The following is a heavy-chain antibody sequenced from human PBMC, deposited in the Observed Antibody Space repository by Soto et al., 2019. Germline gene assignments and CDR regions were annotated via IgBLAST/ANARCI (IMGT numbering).Heavy chain of an antibody. J-gene: IGHJ5*02. CDR2: IHASGNT. CDR1: GGSLNNFY. V-gene: IGHV4-4*07. Sequence: SETLSLTCIVSGGSLNNFYWNWIRQTAGKGLEWIGRIHASGNTNYNPSLKSRATLSVDTSKNQFSLKVRSVTAADTAVYYCARSSHKESWFDPWGQGTLVTVSS. CDR3: ARSSHKESWFDP. D-gene: IGHD6-19*01.